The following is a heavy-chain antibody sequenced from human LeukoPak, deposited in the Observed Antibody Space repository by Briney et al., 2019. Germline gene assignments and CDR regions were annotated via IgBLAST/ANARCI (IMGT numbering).Heavy chain of an antibody. J-gene: IGHJ4*02. CDR1: GGSISSGAYY. CDR2: IYSTGST. D-gene: IGHD2-15*01. CDR3: ARDSPGVSWYDY. V-gene: IGHV4-39*07. Sequence: SETLSLTCIVSGGSISSGAYYWAWIRQPLGKGLEWIGSIYSTGSTYKHPSLKSRVTISIDTSKNQFSLKLSSLTAADTAVYYCARDSPGVSWYDYWGQGSLVTVSS.